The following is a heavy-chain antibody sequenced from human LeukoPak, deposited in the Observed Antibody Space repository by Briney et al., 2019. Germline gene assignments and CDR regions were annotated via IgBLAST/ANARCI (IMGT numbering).Heavy chain of an antibody. CDR1: GFSLTDLP. CDR3: ATGQTFTYGYNGGTFDI. CDR2: VDPDDGKT. Sequence: ASVKISCKVSGFSLTDLPVHWVRQAPGKGLEWMGTVDPDDGKTISQRKFRGRVTMTEDTITGTAYMQLSSVRSEDTAVYFCATGQTFTYGYNGGTFDIWGQGTLVTVSS. D-gene: IGHD5-12*01. V-gene: IGHV1-24*01. J-gene: IGHJ3*02.